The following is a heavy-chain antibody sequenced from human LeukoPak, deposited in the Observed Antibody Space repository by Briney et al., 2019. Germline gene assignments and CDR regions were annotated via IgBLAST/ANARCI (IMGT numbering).Heavy chain of an antibody. Sequence: GASVTVSCKASGYTFTGYYMHWVRQAPGQGLEWMGWINPNSGGTNYAQKFQGRVTMTRDTSISTAYMELSRLRSDDTAVYYCAGSGYSSGWYRYYFDYWGQGTLVTVSS. CDR3: AGSGYSSGWYRYYFDY. J-gene: IGHJ4*02. V-gene: IGHV1-2*02. CDR2: INPNSGGT. CDR1: GYTFTGYY. D-gene: IGHD6-19*01.